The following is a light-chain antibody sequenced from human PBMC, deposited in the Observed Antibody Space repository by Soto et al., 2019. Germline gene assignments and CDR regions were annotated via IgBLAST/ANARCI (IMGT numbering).Light chain of an antibody. J-gene: IGLJ1*01. CDR1: SSDVGKYNL. CDR3: CAYAATYTYV. CDR2: QGY. Sequence: QSALTQPGSVSGSPGQSITISCTGTSSDVGKYNLVSWYQQHPGKAPKVMILQGYKRPSGVSNRFSGSKFGNTASLTISGLQAEDEAEYYCCAYAATYTYVFGTGTKLTVL. V-gene: IGLV2-23*01.